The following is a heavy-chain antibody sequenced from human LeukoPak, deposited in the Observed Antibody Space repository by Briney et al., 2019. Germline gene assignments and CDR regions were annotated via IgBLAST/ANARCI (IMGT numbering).Heavy chain of an antibody. CDR1: GYIFTGYY. Sequence: VASVKVSCKASGYIFTGYYIHWLRQAPGQRFEWMGWSDPKSGATKYEHFQGRVTMTRDTSISTAYMELSRLTSDDTAVYYCARGNFYDNKGYSPELRYWGQGTLVTVSS. CDR2: SDPKSGAT. J-gene: IGHJ4*02. V-gene: IGHV1-2*02. D-gene: IGHD3-10*01. CDR3: ARGNFYDNKGYSPELRY.